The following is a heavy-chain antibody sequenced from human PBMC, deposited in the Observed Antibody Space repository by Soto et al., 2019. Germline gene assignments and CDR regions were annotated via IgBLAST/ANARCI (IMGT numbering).Heavy chain of an antibody. V-gene: IGHV3-30-3*01. CDR2: ISSDGSNK. CDR1: GFTFSSHA. J-gene: IGHJ4*02. Sequence: QVQLVESGGGVVQPGRSLRLSCAVSGFTFSSHAMHWVRQATGKGLEWVALISSDGSNKYYADSVKGRFTTSRDNSKNTMYLQMNSLRVEDTAVYYGARDDEGGSDCDLGYWGQGALVTVSS. D-gene: IGHD1-26*01. CDR3: ARDDEGGSDCDLGY.